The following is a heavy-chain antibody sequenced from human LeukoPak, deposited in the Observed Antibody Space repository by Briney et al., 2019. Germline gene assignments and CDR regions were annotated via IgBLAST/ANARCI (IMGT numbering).Heavy chain of an antibody. CDR1: GFTFSSYA. V-gene: IGHV3-23*01. CDR2: ISGSGGST. Sequence: GGSLRLSCAASGFTFSSYAMSWVRQAPGKGLEWVSAISGSGGSTYYADSVKGRFTISRDNSKNTLYLQMNSLRAEDTAVYYCAKWVSAAAGPTSGLRYFQHWGQGTLVTVSS. CDR3: AKWVSAAAGPTSGLRYFQH. J-gene: IGHJ1*01. D-gene: IGHD6-13*01.